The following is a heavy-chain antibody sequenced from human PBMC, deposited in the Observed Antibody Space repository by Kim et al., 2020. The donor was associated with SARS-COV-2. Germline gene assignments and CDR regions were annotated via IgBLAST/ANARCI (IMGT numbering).Heavy chain of an antibody. CDR2: ISWNSGSI. Sequence: GGSLRLSCAASGFTFDDYAMHWVRQAPGKGLEWVSGISWNSGSIGYADSVKGRFTISRDNAKNSLYLQMNSLRAEDTALYYCAKDGRGRDGYNFWYWFDPWGQGTLVTVSS. V-gene: IGHV3-9*01. D-gene: IGHD3-3*01. J-gene: IGHJ5*02. CDR1: GFTFDDYA. CDR3: AKDGRGRDGYNFWYWFDP.